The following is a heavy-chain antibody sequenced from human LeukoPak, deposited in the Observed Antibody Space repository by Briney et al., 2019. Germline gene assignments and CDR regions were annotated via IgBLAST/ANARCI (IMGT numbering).Heavy chain of an antibody. CDR1: GGSISSSSYY. D-gene: IGHD3-22*01. Sequence: EPSETLSLTCTVSGGSISSSSYYWGWVRQPPGKGLEWIGSIYYSGSTYYNPSLKSRVTISVDTSKNQFSLKLSSVTAADTAVYYCARLRTYYYDSSGYTIDYWGQGTLVTVSS. CDR2: IYYSGST. J-gene: IGHJ4*02. V-gene: IGHV4-39*01. CDR3: ARLRTYYYDSSGYTIDY.